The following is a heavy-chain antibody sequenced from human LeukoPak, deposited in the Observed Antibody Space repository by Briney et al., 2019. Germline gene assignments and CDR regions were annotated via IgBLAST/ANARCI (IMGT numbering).Heavy chain of an antibody. Sequence: GGSLRLSCAASGFTFSSYGMHWVRQAPGKGLGWVAVIWYDGSNKYYADSVKGRFTISRDNSKNTLYLQMNSLRAEDTAVYYCARVGWDTAMVTTHFDYGGQGTLVTVSS. V-gene: IGHV3-33*01. J-gene: IGHJ4*02. CDR1: GFTFSSYG. CDR3: ARVGWDTAMVTTHFDY. CDR2: IWYDGSNK. D-gene: IGHD5-18*01.